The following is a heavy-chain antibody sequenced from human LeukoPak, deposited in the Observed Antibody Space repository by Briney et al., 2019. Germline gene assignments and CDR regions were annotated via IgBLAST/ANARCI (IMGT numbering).Heavy chain of an antibody. CDR2: IYYSGST. CDR1: GGSISSYY. V-gene: IGHV4-59*08. J-gene: IGHJ6*02. D-gene: IGHD2-15*01. Sequence: SETLSLTCTVSGGSISSYYWSWIRQPPGKGLEWIGYIYYSGSTNYNPSLKSRVTISVDTSNNQFSLKLSSVTAADTAVYYCARGVAAQWEDYYYYGMDVWGQGTTVTVSS. CDR3: ARGVAAQWEDYYYYGMDV.